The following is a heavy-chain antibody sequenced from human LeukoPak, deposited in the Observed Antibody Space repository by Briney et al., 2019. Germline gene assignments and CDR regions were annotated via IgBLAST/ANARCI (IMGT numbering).Heavy chain of an antibody. CDR1: GYTFTSYY. D-gene: IGHD3-10*01. V-gene: IGHV1-46*01. CDR2: INPCGYST. Sequence: ASVKVSCKASGYTFTSYYMHWVRQAPGQGLEWMGIINPCGYSTGYAQKFQGRVTMTRDTSTSTVYMELSSLRSEDTAVYYCARSLLWFGESDAFDIWGQGTMVTVSS. J-gene: IGHJ3*02. CDR3: ARSLLWFGESDAFDI.